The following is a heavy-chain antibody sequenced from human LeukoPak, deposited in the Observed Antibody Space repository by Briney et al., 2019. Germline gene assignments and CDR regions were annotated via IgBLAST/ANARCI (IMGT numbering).Heavy chain of an antibody. CDR1: GFTFSSYG. CDR2: IRYDGSNK. CDR3: ARVGFGEFHSGYYYYMDV. J-gene: IGHJ6*03. D-gene: IGHD3-10*01. Sequence: PGGSLRLSCAASGFTFSSYGMHWVRQAPGKGLEWVAFIRYDGSNKYYADSVKGRFTISRDNAKNSLYLQMNSLRAEDTAVYYCARVGFGEFHSGYYYYMDVWGKGTTVTVSS. V-gene: IGHV3-30*02.